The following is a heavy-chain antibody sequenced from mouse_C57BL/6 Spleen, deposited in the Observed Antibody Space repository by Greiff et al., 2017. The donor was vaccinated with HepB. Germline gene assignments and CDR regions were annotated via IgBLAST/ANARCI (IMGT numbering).Heavy chain of an antibody. Sequence: QVQLKESGAELVKPGASVKISCKASGYAFSSYWMNWVKQRPGKGLEWIGQIYPGDGDTNYNGKFKGKATLTADKSSSTAYMQLSSLTSEDSEVYFCAREVGYGSSLYAMDYWGQGTSVTVSS. CDR2: IYPGDGDT. J-gene: IGHJ4*01. CDR1: GYAFSSYW. D-gene: IGHD1-1*01. V-gene: IGHV1-80*01. CDR3: AREVGYGSSLYAMDY.